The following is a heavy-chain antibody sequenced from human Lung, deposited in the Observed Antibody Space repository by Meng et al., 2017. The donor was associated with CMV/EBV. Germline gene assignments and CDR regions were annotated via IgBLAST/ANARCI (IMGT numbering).Heavy chain of an antibody. CDR1: GYTFTAHY. CDR2: IHPRRGNT. Sequence: ASVKVSCKASGYTFTAHYFHWVRQAPGQGLEWMGWIHPRRGNTNYAQQFQGRVTLTRDTSINTGYMVLTRLTSDDTAVYYCARDNNWGPDYWGQGTLVTVSS. J-gene: IGHJ4*02. V-gene: IGHV1-2*02. D-gene: IGHD7-27*01. CDR3: ARDNNWGPDY.